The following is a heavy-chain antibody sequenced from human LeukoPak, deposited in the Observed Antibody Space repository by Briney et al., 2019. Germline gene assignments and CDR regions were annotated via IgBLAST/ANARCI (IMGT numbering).Heavy chain of an antibody. D-gene: IGHD3-9*01. J-gene: IGHJ6*02. Sequence: SETLSLTCTVSGGSISSYYWSWIRQPPGKGLEWIGYIYYSGSTNYNPSLKSRVTMSVDTSKNQFSLKLSSVTAADTAVYYCARAARDILTGYYPYYYYGMDVWGQGTTVTVSS. CDR3: ARAARDILTGYYPYYYYGMDV. V-gene: IGHV4-59*01. CDR2: IYYSGST. CDR1: GGSISSYY.